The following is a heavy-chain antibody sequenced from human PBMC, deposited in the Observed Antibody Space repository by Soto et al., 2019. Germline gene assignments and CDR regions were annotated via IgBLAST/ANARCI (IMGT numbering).Heavy chain of an antibody. CDR1: GFTFSDYG. J-gene: IGHJ3*02. CDR3: ARAVRSWYPGGGVGNAFDI. D-gene: IGHD6-13*01. V-gene: IGHV3-21*01. Sequence: EVQLVESGGGLVKPGGSLRLSCAASGFTFSDYGMTWVRQAPGKGLEWVSSISSGSSYIYYAESLKGRFTISRDNAKNSLYLQMYSLRAEDTAMYDCARAVRSWYPGGGVGNAFDIWGQATLVTVSS. CDR2: ISSGSSYI.